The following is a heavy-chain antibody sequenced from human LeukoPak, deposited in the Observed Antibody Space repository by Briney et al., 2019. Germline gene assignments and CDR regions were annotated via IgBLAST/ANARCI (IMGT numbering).Heavy chain of an antibody. V-gene: IGHV7-4-1*02. CDR1: GYTFKYA. Sequence: ASVKVSCKASGYTFKYAMNWVRQAPGQGLEWMGWINTNTGNPTYAQGFTGRFVFSLDTFVSTSYLQISSLKAEDTAIYYCAGRGERALDYWGQGTLVTVSS. CDR3: AGRGERALDY. J-gene: IGHJ4*02. D-gene: IGHD3-10*01. CDR2: INTNTGNP.